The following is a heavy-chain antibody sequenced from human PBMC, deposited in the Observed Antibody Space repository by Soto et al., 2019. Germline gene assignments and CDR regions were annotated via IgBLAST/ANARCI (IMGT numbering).Heavy chain of an antibody. CDR1: GYSFTNYG. J-gene: IGHJ6*03. CDR3: ARDRGVAPPVAGNPHYYYYMDV. CDR2: ISAYNGNT. D-gene: IGHD6-19*01. Sequence: QDQLVQSGVEVKKPGASVKVSCKASGYSFTNYGITWVRQAPGQEFEWMGWISAYNGNTNYAQKFQGRVTMTTDASTSTAYLELRSLRSDDPDVYYCARDRGVAPPVAGNPHYYYYMDVWGKGTTVTVYS. V-gene: IGHV1-18*01.